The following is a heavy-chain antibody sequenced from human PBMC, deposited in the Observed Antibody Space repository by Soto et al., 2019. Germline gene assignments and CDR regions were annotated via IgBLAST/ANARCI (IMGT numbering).Heavy chain of an antibody. CDR3: ARLMITFGGVIWGAFDI. V-gene: IGHV5-51*01. CDR2: IYPGDSDT. D-gene: IGHD3-16*02. CDR1: GYSFTSYW. Sequence: LVESLKISCKGSGYSFTSYWIGWVRQMPGKGLEWMGIIYPGDSDTRYSPSFQGQVTISADKSISTAYLQWSSLKASDTAMYYCARLMITFGGVIWGAFDIWDQGTMVTVSS. J-gene: IGHJ3*02.